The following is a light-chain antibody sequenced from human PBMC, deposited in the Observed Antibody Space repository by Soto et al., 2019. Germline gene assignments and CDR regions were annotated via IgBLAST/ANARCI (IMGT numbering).Light chain of an antibody. CDR3: QQYENLPT. CDR2: DAS. CDR1: QSISAW. V-gene: IGKV1-5*01. J-gene: IGKJ5*01. Sequence: DIQMTQSPSSLSASVGDRVTITCRASQSISAWLAWYQQKPGKAPKLLIYDASNLESGVPSRFSGGGSGTDFTLTISSLQPEDIATYYCQQYENLPTFGQGTRLEI.